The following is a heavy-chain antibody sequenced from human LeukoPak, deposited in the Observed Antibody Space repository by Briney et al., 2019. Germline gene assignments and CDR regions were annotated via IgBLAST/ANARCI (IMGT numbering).Heavy chain of an antibody. Sequence: GASVKVSCKASVYTFTGVYIHWVRQGPGQGLEWTGQIEWMVRINPTTARTTYAQTFHGMFTMTCNTSISTAYLDLRRLTSYETAVYYRRLFHPPICDLWGQGTMNTVSS. CDR2: INPTTART. V-gene: IGHV1-2*06. D-gene: IGHD2/OR15-2a*01. CDR1: VYTFTGVY. CDR3: RLFHPPICDL. J-gene: IGHJ3*01.